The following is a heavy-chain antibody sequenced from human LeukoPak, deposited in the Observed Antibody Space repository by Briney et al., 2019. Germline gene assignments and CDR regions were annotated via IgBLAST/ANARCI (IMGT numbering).Heavy chain of an antibody. V-gene: IGHV3-30-3*01. Sequence: GGSLRLSCAASGFTFSSYAMHWVRQAPGKGLEWVAVISYDGSNKYYADSVKGRFTISRDNSKNTLYLQMNSLRAEDTAVYYCARDLTTGAPDYFDYWGQGALVTVSS. CDR3: ARDLTTGAPDYFDY. J-gene: IGHJ4*02. CDR2: ISYDGSNK. CDR1: GFTFSSYA. D-gene: IGHD1-1*01.